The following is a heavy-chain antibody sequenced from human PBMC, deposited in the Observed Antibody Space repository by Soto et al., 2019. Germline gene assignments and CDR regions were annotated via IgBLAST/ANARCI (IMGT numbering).Heavy chain of an antibody. Sequence: ASVKVSCQASGGTFSSYAISWVRQAPGQGPEWMGGIIPIFGTANYSQKFQGRVTITADESTSTAYMELSSLRSEDTAVYYCARDPGYSYGFDYYYGMDVWGQGTTVTVSS. CDR2: IIPIFGTA. D-gene: IGHD5-18*01. CDR3: ARDPGYSYGFDYYYGMDV. V-gene: IGHV1-69*13. J-gene: IGHJ6*02. CDR1: GGTFSSYA.